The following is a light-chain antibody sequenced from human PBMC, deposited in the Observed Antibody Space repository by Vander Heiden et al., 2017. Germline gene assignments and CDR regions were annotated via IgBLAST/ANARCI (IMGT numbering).Light chain of an antibody. J-gene: IGKJ2*01. V-gene: IGKV4-1*01. CDR2: WAS. CDR3: QQYYSTPYT. CDR1: QSVLYSSNNKNY. Sequence: VLPHSPDSLAVSLGERATINCKSSQSVLYSSNNKNYLAWYQQKPGQPPKLLIYWASTRESGVPDRFSGSGSGTDFTLTISSLQAEDVAVYYCQQYYSTPYTFGQGTKLEIK.